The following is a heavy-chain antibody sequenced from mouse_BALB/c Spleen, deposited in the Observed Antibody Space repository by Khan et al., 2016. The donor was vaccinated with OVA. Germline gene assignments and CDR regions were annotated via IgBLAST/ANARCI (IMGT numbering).Heavy chain of an antibody. CDR1: GFSLTTDG. D-gene: IGHD2-14*01. CDR2: MWSGGNT. CDR3: ARNSYMYDSTY. V-gene: IGHV2-2*01. J-gene: IGHJ3*01. Sequence: QVQLKESGPGLVQPSQSLSITCTVSGFSLTTDGVHWVRQSPGKGLEWLGLMWSGGNTDSNAAFISRLSITKDNSKSQVFFKMNSLQADATAMYYCARNSYMYDSTYWSQGTLVTVSA.